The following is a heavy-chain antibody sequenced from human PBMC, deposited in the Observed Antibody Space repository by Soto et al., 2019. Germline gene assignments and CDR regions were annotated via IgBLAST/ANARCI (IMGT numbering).Heavy chain of an antibody. CDR3: ARHERLDISYGSGSHLDY. J-gene: IGHJ4*02. D-gene: IGHD3-10*01. Sequence: EVQLVQSGAEVKKPGESLKISCKGSGYSFTSYWIGWVRQMPGKGLEWMGIIYPGDSDTRYSPSFQGQVTISADKSIPTAYLQWSSLKASDPAMYDCARHERLDISYGSGSHLDYWGQGTLVTVSS. V-gene: IGHV5-51*01. CDR2: IYPGDSDT. CDR1: GYSFTSYW.